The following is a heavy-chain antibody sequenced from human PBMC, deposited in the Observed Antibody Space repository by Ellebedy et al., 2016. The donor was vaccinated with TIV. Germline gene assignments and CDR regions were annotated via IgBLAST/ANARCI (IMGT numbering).Heavy chain of an antibody. J-gene: IGHJ5*01. CDR1: GGTFTSDI. CDR2: IIPILALP. Sequence: AASVKVSCKASGGTFTSDIFNWARQAPGQGLEWMGRIIPILALPNYAQKFQARVTITADKSTTTAYMELSSLTSEDTAVYYCARQIGYTHVMTPYESWGQGTLVTVSS. CDR3: ARQIGYTHVMTPYES. D-gene: IGHD5-18*01. V-gene: IGHV1-69*02.